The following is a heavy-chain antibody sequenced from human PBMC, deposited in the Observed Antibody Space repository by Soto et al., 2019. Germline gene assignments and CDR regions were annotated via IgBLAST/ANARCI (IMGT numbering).Heavy chain of an antibody. V-gene: IGHV3-21*01. CDR3: ARHQGPAAGNYGMDV. J-gene: IGHJ6*02. CDR2: ISSSSYI. D-gene: IGHD6-13*01. Sequence: GESLKISCAASGFTFSSYSMNWVRQAPGKGLEWVASISSSSYIYYADSVKGRFTISRDKAKNSLFLQMSSLRAEDTALYYCARHQGPAAGNYGMDVWGRGTTVTVSS. CDR1: GFTFSSYS.